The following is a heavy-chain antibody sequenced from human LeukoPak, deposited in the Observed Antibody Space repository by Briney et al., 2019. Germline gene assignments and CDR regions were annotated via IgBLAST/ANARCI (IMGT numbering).Heavy chain of an antibody. CDR3: ATSHTVTTGRAWSN. J-gene: IGHJ4*02. D-gene: IGHD4-17*01. CDR2: TYHSGST. Sequence: PSETLSLTCAVSGYSISNGYYWGWIRQPPGQGLGWIGTTYHSGSTNYNPSLKSRITISVDTSKNQFSLQLSSVTAADTAVYYCATSHTVTTGRAWSNWGQGTLVTVSS. V-gene: IGHV4-38-2*01. CDR1: GYSISNGYY.